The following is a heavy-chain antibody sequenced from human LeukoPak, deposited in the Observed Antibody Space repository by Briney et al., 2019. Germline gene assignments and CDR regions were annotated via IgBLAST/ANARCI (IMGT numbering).Heavy chain of an antibody. CDR1: AFTFSSYA. Sequence: GGSLRLSCAASAFTFSSYAMSWVRQAPGEGLEWVSTISGSNGNTHYADSVKGRFTISRDNSKNTLYLQMNSLRAEDTAVYYCVRESPVAAVGRSWFDPWGQGTLVTVSS. D-gene: IGHD6-13*01. J-gene: IGHJ5*02. V-gene: IGHV3-23*01. CDR3: VRESPVAAVGRSWFDP. CDR2: ISGSNGNT.